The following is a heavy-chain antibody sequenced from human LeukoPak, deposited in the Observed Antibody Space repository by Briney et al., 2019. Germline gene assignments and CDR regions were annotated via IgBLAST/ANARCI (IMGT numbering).Heavy chain of an antibody. CDR2: ISSSGSTI. Sequence: GGSLRLSCAASGFTFSSYEMNWVRQAPGKGLEWVSYISSSGSTIYYADSVKGRFTISRDNAKNSLYLQMNSLRAEDTAVYYCARDAFPSYGGNSFIFDYWGQGTLVTVSS. D-gene: IGHD4-23*01. CDR1: GFTFSSYE. V-gene: IGHV3-48*03. J-gene: IGHJ4*02. CDR3: ARDAFPSYGGNSFIFDY.